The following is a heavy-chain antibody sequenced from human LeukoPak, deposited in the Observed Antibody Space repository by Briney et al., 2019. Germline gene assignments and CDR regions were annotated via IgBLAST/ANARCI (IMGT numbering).Heavy chain of an antibody. CDR1: GYSFSSYW. D-gene: IGHD3-10*01. CDR2: IYPRDSDT. J-gene: IGHJ2*01. CDR3: ARIIDGYFDV. Sequence: GESLKISCKGSGYSFSSYWIVWVRQMPGKGLQWMGIIYPRDSDTVYSPSFQGQVTISADKSTSTAYLQWSSLKASDTAIYYCARIIDGYFDVWGRGTLVTVSS. V-gene: IGHV5-51*01.